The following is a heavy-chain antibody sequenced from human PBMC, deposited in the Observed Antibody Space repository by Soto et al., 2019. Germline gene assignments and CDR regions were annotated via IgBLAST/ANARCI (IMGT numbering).Heavy chain of an antibody. CDR1: GFTFSSYA. V-gene: IGHV3-23*01. CDR2: ISGSGGST. Sequence: GGSLRLSCAASGFTFSSYAMSWVRQAPGKGLEWVSAISGSGGSTYYADSVKGRFTISRDNSKNTLYLQMNSLRAEDTAVYYCAKRRGDIVVVVAAPFDYWGQGTLVTVSS. CDR3: AKRRGDIVVVVAAPFDY. D-gene: IGHD2-15*01. J-gene: IGHJ4*02.